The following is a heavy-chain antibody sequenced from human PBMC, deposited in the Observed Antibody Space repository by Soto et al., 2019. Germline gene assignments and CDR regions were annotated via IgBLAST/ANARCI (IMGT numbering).Heavy chain of an antibody. J-gene: IGHJ4*02. CDR2: IYYSGDT. Sequence: QLQLQESGPGQVKPSETLSLSCTVSGGSMGRSSYFCGWMRQPPGKGLEWLGTIYYSGDTLYNPSLKSRVTMSIDTSKNQVSVKLSSVTAADTAVYYCATPLLYCPNGICFDLWGQGTLVTVSS. V-gene: IGHV4-39*01. D-gene: IGHD2-8*01. CDR3: ATPLLYCPNGICFDL. CDR1: GGSMGRSSYF.